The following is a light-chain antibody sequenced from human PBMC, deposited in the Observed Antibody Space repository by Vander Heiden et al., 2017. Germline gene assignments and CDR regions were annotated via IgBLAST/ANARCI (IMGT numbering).Light chain of an antibody. CDR2: EVK. CDR1: SGRIASNY. Sequence: KFKLTQPHSVSESPGKTLTISCTASSGRIASNYLQWYQQRPGSAPTTVIYEVKYSPSGVPVRFSGSIDSSSNSASLTISGLKTEDEGDYFCQTYDSNNWVFGGGTKLTVL. CDR3: QTYDSNNWV. V-gene: IGLV6-57*02. J-gene: IGLJ3*02.